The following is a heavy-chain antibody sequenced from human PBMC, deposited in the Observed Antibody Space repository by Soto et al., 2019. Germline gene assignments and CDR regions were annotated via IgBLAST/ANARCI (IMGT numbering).Heavy chain of an antibody. V-gene: IGHV3-23*01. D-gene: IGHD3-16*01. Sequence: EVQLLESGGGLVQPGGSLRLSCAASGFTFSSYAMSWVRQAPGKGLEWVSAISGSGGSTYYADSVKGRFTISRDNSKNTLYLQMNSLRAEDTAVYYCAKDGGLPPGYFQHWGQDTLVTVSS. CDR3: AKDGGLPPGYFQH. J-gene: IGHJ1*01. CDR1: GFTFSSYA. CDR2: ISGSGGST.